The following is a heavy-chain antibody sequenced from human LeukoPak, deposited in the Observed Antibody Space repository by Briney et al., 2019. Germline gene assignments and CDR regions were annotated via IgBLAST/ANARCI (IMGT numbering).Heavy chain of an antibody. J-gene: IGHJ6*03. CDR1: GGSFSGYY. V-gene: IGHV4-34*01. CDR2: INHSGST. D-gene: IGHD5-18*01. CDR3: AVGRRGYSYGFHYYYYMDV. Sequence: SETLSLTCAVYGGSFSGYYWSWIRQPPGKGLEWIGEINHSGSTNYNPSLKSRVTMSVDTSKNQFSLKLSSVTAADTAVYYCAVGRRGYSYGFHYYYYMDVWGKGTTVTVSS.